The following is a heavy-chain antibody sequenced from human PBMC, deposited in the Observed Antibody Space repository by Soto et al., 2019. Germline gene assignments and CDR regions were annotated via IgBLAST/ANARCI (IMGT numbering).Heavy chain of an antibody. CDR3: ARHGIYYGSGTYYNDPYYYSGMDV. CDR1: GGSISSSSYY. Sequence: PSETLSLTCTVSGGSISSSSYYWGWIRQPPGKGLEWIGSIYYSGSTYYNPSLKSRVTISVDTSKNQFSLKLSSVTAADTAVYYCARHGIYYGSGTYYNDPYYYSGMDVRGQGTTVTVSS. CDR2: IYYSGST. J-gene: IGHJ6*02. D-gene: IGHD3-10*01. V-gene: IGHV4-39*01.